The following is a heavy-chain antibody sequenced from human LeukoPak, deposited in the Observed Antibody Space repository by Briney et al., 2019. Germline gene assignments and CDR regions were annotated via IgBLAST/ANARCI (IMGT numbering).Heavy chain of an antibody. CDR3: SRERPEWFHDAFDI. CDR1: GGSISNYY. V-gene: IGHV4-59*01. Sequence: PSETLSLTCTVSGGSISNYYWNWIRQSPGKGLEWIGDIYYTGSTNYNLSLKSRVTISVDKSKNQLSLKLGSVTAADTALYYCSRERPEWFHDAFDIWGQGTTATVSS. CDR2: IYYTGST. J-gene: IGHJ3*02. D-gene: IGHD1-14*01.